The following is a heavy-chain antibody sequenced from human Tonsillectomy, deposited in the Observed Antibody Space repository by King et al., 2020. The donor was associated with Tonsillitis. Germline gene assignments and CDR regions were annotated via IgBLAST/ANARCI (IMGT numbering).Heavy chain of an antibody. J-gene: IGHJ6*02. V-gene: IGHV3-21*01. Sequence: GQLVQSGGGLVKPGGSLRLSCAASGFTFSSYSMNWVRQAPGKGLEWVSSISSSSSYIYYADSVKGRFTISRDNAKNSLNLQMNSLRAEDTAVYYCALGDYDFWSGYYNHYYYGMDVWGQGTTVTVSS. CDR2: ISSSSSYI. CDR3: ALGDYDFWSGYYNHYYYGMDV. CDR1: GFTFSSYS. D-gene: IGHD3-3*01.